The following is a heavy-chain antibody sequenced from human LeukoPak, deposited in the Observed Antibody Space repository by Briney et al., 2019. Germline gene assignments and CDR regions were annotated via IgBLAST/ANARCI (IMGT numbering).Heavy chain of an antibody. Sequence: GASVKVSCKASRYTFTDYHMHWVRQAPGQGLEWMGRINPDSGDTHYAQKFQGRVTMTRDTSISTAYMELSRLRSDDTAVYYCARDSVLLWFGELFNWFDPWGQGTLVTVSS. CDR1: RYTFTDYH. CDR3: ARDSVLLWFGELFNWFDP. CDR2: INPDSGDT. V-gene: IGHV1-2*02. D-gene: IGHD3-10*01. J-gene: IGHJ5*02.